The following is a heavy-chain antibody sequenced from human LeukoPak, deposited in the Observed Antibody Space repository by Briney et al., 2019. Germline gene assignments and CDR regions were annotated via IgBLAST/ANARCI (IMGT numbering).Heavy chain of an antibody. CDR3: ARAQSGSYLGNWFDP. V-gene: IGHV1-46*01. D-gene: IGHD1-26*01. J-gene: IGHJ5*02. CDR2: IDPSGDST. CDR1: GYTFTGYY. Sequence: ASVKVSCKASGYTFTGYYMHWVRQAPGQGLEWMGLIDPSGDSTSYAQNFQGRVTMTRDTSTSTVYMELSSLRSEDTAVYYCARAQSGSYLGNWFDPWGQGTLVTVSS.